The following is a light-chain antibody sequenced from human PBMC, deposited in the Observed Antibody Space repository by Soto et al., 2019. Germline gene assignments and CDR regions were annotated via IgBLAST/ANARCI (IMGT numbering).Light chain of an antibody. CDR3: TTYISSSTHVV. V-gene: IGLV2-14*01. Sequence: QSALTQPASVSGSPGQSITISCSGTTSDVGGYNYVSWYQQHPGKAPKLMIYDVSNRPSGVSNRFSGSKSGNTASLTISGPQDEEEGDYYCTTYISSSTHVVFGGGPQRTVL. CDR1: TSDVGGYNY. J-gene: IGLJ2*01. CDR2: DVS.